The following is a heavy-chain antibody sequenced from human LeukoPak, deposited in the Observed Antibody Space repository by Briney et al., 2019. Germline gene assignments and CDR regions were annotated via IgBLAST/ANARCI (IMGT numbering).Heavy chain of an antibody. D-gene: IGHD3-9*01. CDR1: GYTFTYRY. J-gene: IGHJ3*02. CDR2: ITLFNGNT. CDR3: ARSPGAGYSPGAFDI. V-gene: IGHV1-45*02. Sequence: ASVKVSCKASGYTFTYRYLHWVRQAPGQALEWMGCITLFNGNTNCAEKFKDRVTITRDRSMSTAYMELSSVRSEDTAMYYCARSPGAGYSPGAFDIWGQETMVTVSS.